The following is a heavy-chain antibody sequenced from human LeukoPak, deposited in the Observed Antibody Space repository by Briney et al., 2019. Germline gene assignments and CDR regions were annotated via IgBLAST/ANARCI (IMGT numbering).Heavy chain of an antibody. Sequence: SETLSLTCPVSGYSISSRYYWGWIRQPPGKGLEWIGSIYHSGSTYYNPSPKSRVPISVDTSKNQFSLKLSSVTAADTAVYYCARGSGSTIFGVVTRANWFDPWGQGTLVTVSS. J-gene: IGHJ5*02. CDR3: ARGSGSTIFGVVTRANWFDP. V-gene: IGHV4-38-2*02. CDR1: GYSISSRYY. CDR2: IYHSGST. D-gene: IGHD3-3*01.